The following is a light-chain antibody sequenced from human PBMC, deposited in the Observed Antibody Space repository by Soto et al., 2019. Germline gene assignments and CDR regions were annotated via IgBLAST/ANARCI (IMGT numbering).Light chain of an antibody. CDR3: QQYNNWPLT. J-gene: IGKJ4*01. Sequence: EIVVTQSPATLSVFPGERATLSCRASQSVSSNLAWYQQKHGQAPRLLIYGASTRATGIPARFSGIGSGTEGTLTLSSLQSEDGEVYDCQQYNNWPLTFGGGTKVDIK. CDR1: QSVSSN. CDR2: GAS. V-gene: IGKV3-15*01.